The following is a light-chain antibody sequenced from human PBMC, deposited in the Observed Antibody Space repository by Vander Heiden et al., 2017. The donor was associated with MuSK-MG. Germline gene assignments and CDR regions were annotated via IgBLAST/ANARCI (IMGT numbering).Light chain of an antibody. Sequence: DIQMTQSPSTLSASVGDRVTITCRASQSISNWLAWYQQKPGKAPKLLIYEASSLESGVPLRFSGSVSGTEFTLTISSLQPDDFATYYCQQDSSYPRTFGQGTKLEIK. CDR3: QQDSSYPRT. CDR2: EAS. J-gene: IGKJ2*01. V-gene: IGKV1-5*01. CDR1: QSISNW.